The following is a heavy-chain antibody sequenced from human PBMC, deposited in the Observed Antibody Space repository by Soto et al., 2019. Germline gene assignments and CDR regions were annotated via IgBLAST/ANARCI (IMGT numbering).Heavy chain of an antibody. CDR1: GGTFSSYT. V-gene: IGHV1-69*02. J-gene: IGHJ4*02. Sequence: ASVKVSCKASGGTFSSYTISWVRQAPGQGLEWMGRIIPILGIANYAQKFQGRVTITADKSTSTAYMELSSLRSEDTAVYYCARADGYNYVDYWGQGTLVTVSS. CDR2: IIPILGIA. CDR3: ARADGYNYVDY. D-gene: IGHD5-12*01.